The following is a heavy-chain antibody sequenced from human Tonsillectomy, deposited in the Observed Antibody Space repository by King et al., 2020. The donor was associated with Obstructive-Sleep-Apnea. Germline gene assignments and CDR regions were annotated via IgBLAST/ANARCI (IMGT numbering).Heavy chain of an antibody. Sequence: VQLVESGGGLVQAGGSLRLSCAASGFSVSSNYMSWVRQAPGKGLEWVSIIYYGGSTYYADSVKGRFNISRDNPNNTLYLQMKSLRIEDTAVYYCAGASGYDPVKTDYWGQGTLVTVSS. J-gene: IGHJ4*02. D-gene: IGHD5-12*01. CDR3: AGASGYDPVKTDY. CDR1: GFSVSSNY. CDR2: IYYGGST. V-gene: IGHV3-66*01.